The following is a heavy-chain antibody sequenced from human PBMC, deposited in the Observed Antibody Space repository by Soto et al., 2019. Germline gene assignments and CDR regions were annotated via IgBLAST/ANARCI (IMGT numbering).Heavy chain of an antibody. Sequence: QVQLVESGGGVVQPGRSLRLSCAASGFTFSTYGINWVRQAPGKGLEWVALISYAGGSKYSGDSLKGRFIIARDTSHNTVSMQMNSQRADDTAVNFCANDQRARTVVVADYFDSWGQGTMVTVSS. D-gene: IGHD4-4*01. CDR2: ISYAGGSK. J-gene: IGHJ4*02. V-gene: IGHV3-30*18. CDR3: ANDQRARTVVVADYFDS. CDR1: GFTFSTYG.